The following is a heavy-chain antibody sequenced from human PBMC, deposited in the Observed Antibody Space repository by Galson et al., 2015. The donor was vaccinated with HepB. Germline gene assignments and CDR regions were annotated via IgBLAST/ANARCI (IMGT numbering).Heavy chain of an antibody. J-gene: IGHJ4*02. CDR3: ARVQDRAFSSGWNALDY. D-gene: IGHD6-19*01. CDR2: IWYDGSNK. Sequence: SLRLSCAVSGFTFSSYGMQWVRKAPGKGLEWVAVIWYDGSNKYYADSVKGRFTISRDNSKNTLYLQMNSLRAEDTAVYYCARVQDRAFSSGWNALDYWGQGTLVTVSS. CDR1: GFTFSSYG. V-gene: IGHV3-33*01.